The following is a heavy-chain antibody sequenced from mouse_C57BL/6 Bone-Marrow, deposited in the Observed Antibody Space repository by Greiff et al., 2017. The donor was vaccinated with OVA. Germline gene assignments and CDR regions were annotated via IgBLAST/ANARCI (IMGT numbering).Heavy chain of an antibody. V-gene: IGHV1-15*01. Sequence: VKLVESGAELVRPGASVTLSCKASGYTFTDYEMHWVKQTPVHGLEWIGAIDPETGGTAYNQKFKGKAILTADKSSSTAYMELRSLTSEDSAVYYCTRSASYYFFDYWGQGTTLTVSS. CDR1: GYTFTDYE. CDR3: TRSASYYFFDY. J-gene: IGHJ2*01. D-gene: IGHD2-10*01. CDR2: IDPETGGT.